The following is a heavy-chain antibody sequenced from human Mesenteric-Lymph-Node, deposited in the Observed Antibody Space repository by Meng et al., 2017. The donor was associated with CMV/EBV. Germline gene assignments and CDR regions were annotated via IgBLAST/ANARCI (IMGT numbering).Heavy chain of an antibody. Sequence: GGSLRLSCAASGFTFSSFAMYWVRQAPGKGLEWVANMNEDGSEIYYLDSVKGRFTISRDNSYDRLHLQMHSLRAEDTAVYYCAKNRGYDLEVSWFDPWGQGTLVTVSS. V-gene: IGHV3-7*01. D-gene: IGHD5-12*01. J-gene: IGHJ5*02. CDR3: AKNRGYDLEVSWFDP. CDR1: GFTFSSFA. CDR2: MNEDGSEI.